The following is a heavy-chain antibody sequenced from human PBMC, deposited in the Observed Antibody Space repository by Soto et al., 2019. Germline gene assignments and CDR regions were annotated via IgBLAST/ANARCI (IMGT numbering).Heavy chain of an antibody. CDR1: GFTFSSYA. D-gene: IGHD3-10*01. CDR3: AKDPLQLVSGLFDP. CDR2: ITGDGLTT. V-gene: IGHV3-23*01. J-gene: IGHJ5*02. Sequence: PGGSLRLSCAASGFTFSSYAMSWVRQAPGKGLDWVSTITGDGLTTYDADSVKGRFTISRDNSKSTLYLQLNSLRVDDTAVYYCAKDPLQLVSGLFDPWGQGTLGTVSS.